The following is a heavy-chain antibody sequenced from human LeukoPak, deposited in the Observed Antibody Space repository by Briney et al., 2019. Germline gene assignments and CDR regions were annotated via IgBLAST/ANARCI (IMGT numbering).Heavy chain of an antibody. Sequence: GGSLRLSCAASGFTFSNYEMNWVRQAPGRGLEWVSYISGSGSSIYYADSVKGRFTISRDNAKNSLYLQMNSLRAEDTAVYYCVRGYPQERTMIVVVIPYFDSWGQGTLVTVSS. CDR1: GFTFSNYE. CDR3: VRGYPQERTMIVVVIPYFDS. J-gene: IGHJ4*02. CDR2: ISGSGSSI. V-gene: IGHV3-48*03. D-gene: IGHD3-22*01.